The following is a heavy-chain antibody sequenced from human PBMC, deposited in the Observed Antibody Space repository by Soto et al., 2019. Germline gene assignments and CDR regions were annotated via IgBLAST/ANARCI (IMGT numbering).Heavy chain of an antibody. Sequence: VESLKISFRGSGYSFTSYWIGWVRHMPGKGLEWMGIIYPGDSDTRYSPSFQGQVTISADKSISTAYLQWSSLKASDTAMYYCARHLWEQQLVPGYGMDVWGQGTTVTVSS. CDR2: IYPGDSDT. CDR3: ARHLWEQQLVPGYGMDV. D-gene: IGHD6-13*01. J-gene: IGHJ6*02. V-gene: IGHV5-51*01. CDR1: GYSFTSYW.